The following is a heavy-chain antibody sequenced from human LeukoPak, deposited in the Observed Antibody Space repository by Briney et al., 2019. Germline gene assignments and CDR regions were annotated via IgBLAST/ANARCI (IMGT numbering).Heavy chain of an antibody. J-gene: IGHJ5*02. Sequence: PSETLSLTCTVSGGSISSYYWSWIRQPPGKGLEWIGCIYYSGSTNYNPSLKSRVTISVDTSKNQFSLKLSSVTAADTAVYYCARVGNSITMVRGVGWFDPWGQGTLVTVSS. D-gene: IGHD3-10*01. CDR1: GGSISSYY. V-gene: IGHV4-59*01. CDR3: ARVGNSITMVRGVGWFDP. CDR2: IYYSGST.